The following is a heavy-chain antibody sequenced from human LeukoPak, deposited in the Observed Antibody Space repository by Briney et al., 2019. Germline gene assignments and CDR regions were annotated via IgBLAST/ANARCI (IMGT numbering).Heavy chain of an antibody. CDR1: GLTFRTHS. CDR3: MTAAGYNFGQY. Sequence: PGGSLRLSCTVSGLTFRTHSMNWVRQAPGKGLEWVSALYIGGNTYYADSVRGRFTISRDNSKNTLYLQMNSLRAEDTAIYYCMTAAGYNFGQYWGQGTLVTVSS. J-gene: IGHJ4*02. CDR2: LYIGGNT. V-gene: IGHV3-53*01. D-gene: IGHD5-18*01.